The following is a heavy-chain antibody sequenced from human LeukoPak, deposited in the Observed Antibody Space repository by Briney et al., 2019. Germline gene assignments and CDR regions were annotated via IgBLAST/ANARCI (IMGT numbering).Heavy chain of an antibody. D-gene: IGHD3-16*01. Sequence: SETLSLTCAVYGGSFSGYYWSWIRQPPGKGLEWIGEINHGGSTNYNPSLKSRVTISVDTSKNQFSLKLSSVTAADTAVYYCARGLDDYVWGSYLSSYYYYMDVWGKGTTVTVSS. CDR1: GGSFSGYY. V-gene: IGHV4-34*01. J-gene: IGHJ6*03. CDR2: INHGGST. CDR3: ARGLDDYVWGSYLSSYYYYMDV.